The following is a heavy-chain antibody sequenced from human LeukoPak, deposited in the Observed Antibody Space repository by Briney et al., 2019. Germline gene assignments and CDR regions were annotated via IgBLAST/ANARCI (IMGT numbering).Heavy chain of an antibody. CDR1: GYSVSRGYY. CDR3: ARAGWIITSGIDY. Sequence: SESLSLTCGVSGYSVSRGYYGACSRQPPGKGLGGIGTIYHTGTTYYTPSLGSRVTISVDTSKNEFSLNLNSVTAADTAVYYCARAGWIITSGIDYWGQGALVTVSS. V-gene: IGHV4-38-2*01. CDR2: IYHTGTT. D-gene: IGHD3-10*01. J-gene: IGHJ4*02.